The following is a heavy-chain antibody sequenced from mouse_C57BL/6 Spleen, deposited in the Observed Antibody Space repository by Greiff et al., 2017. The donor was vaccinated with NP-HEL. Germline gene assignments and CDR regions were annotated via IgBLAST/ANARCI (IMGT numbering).Heavy chain of an antibody. CDR1: GYSITSGYG. Sequence: EVQLKQSGPGLVKPSQSLSLTCTVTGYSITSGYGWNWSRQFPGNKLEWMGYISYSGSTNYNPSLKSRISITRDTSKNKFFLQLNSVTTEDTATYYCARTARIKYWGQGTTLTVSS. D-gene: IGHD3-3*01. CDR2: ISYSGST. J-gene: IGHJ2*01. V-gene: IGHV3-2*02. CDR3: ARTARIKY.